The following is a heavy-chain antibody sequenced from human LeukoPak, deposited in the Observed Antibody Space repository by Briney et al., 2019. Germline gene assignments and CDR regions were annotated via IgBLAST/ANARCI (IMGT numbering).Heavy chain of an antibody. J-gene: IGHJ3*02. D-gene: IGHD3-22*01. V-gene: IGHV3-74*01. CDR1: GFTFSSYA. Sequence: GGSLRLSCAASGFTFSSYAMSWVRQAPGKGLEWVSRLNSTGSGTSYADSVKGRFTISRDNAKNTMYLQMHNLRADDTAVYYCASLKNYYDSSGNLVTDAFDIWGQGTMVTVSS. CDR2: LNSTGSGT. CDR3: ASLKNYYDSSGNLVTDAFDI.